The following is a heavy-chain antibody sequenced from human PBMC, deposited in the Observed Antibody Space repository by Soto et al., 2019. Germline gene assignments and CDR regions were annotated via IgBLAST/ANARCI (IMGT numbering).Heavy chain of an antibody. CDR2: IIPIFGTA. D-gene: IGHD6-6*01. J-gene: IGHJ6*02. CDR3: AREGSSFNYYYDGMDV. CDR1: GGTCSSYA. V-gene: IGHV1-69*01. Sequence: QVQLVQSGAEVKKPGSSVKVSCKASGGTCSSYAISWVRQAPGQGLEWMGGIIPIFGTANYAQKFQGRVTITADESTSTAYMELSSLRSEDTGVYYCAREGSSFNYYYDGMDVWGQGTTVTVSS.